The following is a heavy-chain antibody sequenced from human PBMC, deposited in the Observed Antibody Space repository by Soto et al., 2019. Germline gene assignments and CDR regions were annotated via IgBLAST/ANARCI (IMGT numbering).Heavy chain of an antibody. D-gene: IGHD4-17*01. V-gene: IGHV1-69*13. CDR1: GGTFSSYA. Sequence: GASVKVSCKASGGTFSSYAISCVRQAPGQGLEWMGGIIPIFGTANYAQKFQGRVTITADESTSTAYMELSSLRSEDTAVYYCARAPDYGDYYYGMDVWGQGTTVTVSS. J-gene: IGHJ6*02. CDR3: ARAPDYGDYYYGMDV. CDR2: IIPIFGTA.